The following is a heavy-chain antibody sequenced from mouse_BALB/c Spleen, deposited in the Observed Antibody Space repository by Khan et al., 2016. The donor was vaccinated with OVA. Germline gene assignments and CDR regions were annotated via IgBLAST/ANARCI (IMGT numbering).Heavy chain of an antibody. V-gene: IGHV9-3-1*01. Sequence: QIQLVQSGPELKKPGETVKISCKASGYTFTNLGMNWVKQAPGKGLEWMGWINTYTGEPTYADDFKGRFAFSLETSASTAYLQINNLKNEDTATYVCARPPHFSYVMVYWGQGTSVTVSS. CDR1: GYTFTNLG. CDR2: INTYTGEP. CDR3: ARPPHFSYVMVY. J-gene: IGHJ4*01.